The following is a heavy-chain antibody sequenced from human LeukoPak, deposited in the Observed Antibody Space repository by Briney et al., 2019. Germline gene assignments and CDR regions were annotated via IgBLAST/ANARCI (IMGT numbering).Heavy chain of an antibody. CDR2: IYPGDSDT. CDR3: ARQSFGYGSGVNAFDI. Sequence: KRGESLKISCKGSGYSFTSYWIGWARQMPGKGLEWMGIIYPGDSDTRYSPSFQGQVTISADKSISTAYLQWSSLKASDTAMYYCARQSFGYGSGVNAFDIWGQGTMVTVSS. CDR1: GYSFTSYW. D-gene: IGHD3-10*01. V-gene: IGHV5-51*01. J-gene: IGHJ3*02.